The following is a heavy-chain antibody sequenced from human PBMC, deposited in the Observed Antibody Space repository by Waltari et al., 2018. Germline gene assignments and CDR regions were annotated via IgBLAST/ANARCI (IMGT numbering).Heavy chain of an antibody. V-gene: IGHV3-7*04. CDR2: IKQDDGEK. D-gene: IGHD3-16*01. Sequence: EVQLVESGGGLVQPGGSLRLSCAASGFTFSIYWMSWVRQAPGKGLVWVANIKQDDGEKYYGDSVKGRFTISRDNAKNSLYLQMNRLRAEDTAVYYCARGGTGTFDYWGQGTLVTVSS. CDR3: ARGGTGTFDY. CDR1: GFTFSIYW. J-gene: IGHJ4*02.